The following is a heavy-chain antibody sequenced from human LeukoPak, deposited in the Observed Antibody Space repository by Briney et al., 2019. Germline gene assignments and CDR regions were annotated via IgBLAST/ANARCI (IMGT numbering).Heavy chain of an antibody. CDR1: GGSFSGYY. D-gene: IGHD6-19*01. CDR3: AGVRFYSSGWYLTNGGYWYFDL. CDR2: INHSGST. Sequence: SETLSLTCAVYGGSFSGYYWSWIRQPPGKGLEWIGEINHSGSTNYNPSLKSRVTISVDTSKNQFSLKLSSVTAADTAVYYCAGVRFYSSGWYLTNGGYWYFDLWGRGTLVTVSS. J-gene: IGHJ2*01. V-gene: IGHV4-34*01.